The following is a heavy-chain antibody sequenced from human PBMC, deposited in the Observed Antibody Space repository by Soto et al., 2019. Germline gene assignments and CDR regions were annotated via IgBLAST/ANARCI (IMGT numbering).Heavy chain of an antibody. CDR3: ARAPMVLSRSYFDS. V-gene: IGHV4-59*01. CDR2: ISYSGNT. J-gene: IGHJ4*02. Sequence: SETLSLTCTVSGGSISNFYWSWIRQPPGKGLGWIGYISYSGNTNYNPSLKSRVSISVDTSKNQLSLNLTSVTAADTAVYYCARAPMVLSRSYFDSWGQGTPVTVSS. CDR1: GGSISNFY. D-gene: IGHD2-8*01.